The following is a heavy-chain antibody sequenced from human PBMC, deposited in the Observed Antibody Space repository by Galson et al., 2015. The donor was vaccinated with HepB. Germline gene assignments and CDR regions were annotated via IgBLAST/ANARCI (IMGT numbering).Heavy chain of an antibody. CDR1: GFTFSSYG. CDR3: ARATAVAGIYAFDI. D-gene: IGHD6-19*01. Sequence: SLRLSCAASGFTFSSYGMHWVRQAPGKGLEWVAVIWYDGSNKYYADSVKGRFTISRDNSKNTLYLQMNSLRAEDTAVYYCARATAVAGIYAFDIWGQGTMVTVSS. CDR2: IWYDGSNK. J-gene: IGHJ3*02. V-gene: IGHV3-33*01.